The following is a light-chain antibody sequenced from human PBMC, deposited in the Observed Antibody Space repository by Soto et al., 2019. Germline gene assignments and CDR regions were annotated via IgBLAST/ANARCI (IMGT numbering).Light chain of an antibody. V-gene: IGLV2-14*01. CDR1: TGDVGGYNY. J-gene: IGLJ1*01. CDR3: SSYTSSSTLV. CDR2: EVS. Sequence: QSGLNKPASLTWFHGPGPTISCPGTTGDVGGYNYVSWYQQHPGKAPKLMIYEVSNRPSGVSNRFSGSKSGNTASLTISGLQAEDEADYYCSSYTSSSTLVFGTGTKVTV.